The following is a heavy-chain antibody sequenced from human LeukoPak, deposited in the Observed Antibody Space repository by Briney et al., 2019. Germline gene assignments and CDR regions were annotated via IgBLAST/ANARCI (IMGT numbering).Heavy chain of an antibody. CDR1: GFTFNSYE. D-gene: IGHD3-10*01. CDR3: SSSPGSYPYPFDY. J-gene: IGHJ4*02. V-gene: IGHV3-48*03. Sequence: PGGSLRLSCAASGFTFNSYEMSWVRQAPGKGLQWISYISTDGNTIYYADSVKGRFTIPRDNAKNSLFLQMNSLRAEDTAVYYCSSSPGSYPYPFDYWGQGTLVAVSS. CDR2: ISTDGNTI.